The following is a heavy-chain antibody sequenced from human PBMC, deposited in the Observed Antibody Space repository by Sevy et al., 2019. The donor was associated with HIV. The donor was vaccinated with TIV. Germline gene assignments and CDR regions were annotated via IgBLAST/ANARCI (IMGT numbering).Heavy chain of an antibody. CDR3: ARGYCGGDCYPDY. CDR2: ISYDGSNK. Sequence: GGSLRLSCAASGFTFSSYAMHWVRQAPGKGLEWVAVISYDGSNKYYADSVKGQFTISRDNSKNTLYLQMNSLRAEDTAVYYCARGYCGGDCYPDYWGQGTLVTVSS. D-gene: IGHD2-21*02. V-gene: IGHV3-30-3*01. CDR1: GFTFSSYA. J-gene: IGHJ4*02.